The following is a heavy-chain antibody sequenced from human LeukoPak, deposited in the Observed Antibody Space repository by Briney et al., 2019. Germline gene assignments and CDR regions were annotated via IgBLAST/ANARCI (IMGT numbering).Heavy chain of an antibody. CDR2: ISSSSSYI. V-gene: IGHV3-21*04. Sequence: GGSLRLSCAASGFTFSSYSMNWVRQAPGKGLGWVSSISSSSSYIYYADSVKGRFTISRDNAKNSLYLQMNSLRAEDMALYYCAKTTVVTPDWYFDLWGRGTLVTVSS. CDR1: GFTFSSYS. D-gene: IGHD4-23*01. CDR3: AKTTVVTPDWYFDL. J-gene: IGHJ2*01.